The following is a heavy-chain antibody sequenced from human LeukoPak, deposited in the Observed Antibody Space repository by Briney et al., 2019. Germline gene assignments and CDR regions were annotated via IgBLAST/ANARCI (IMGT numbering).Heavy chain of an antibody. V-gene: IGHV3-23*01. CDR2: ISGSGGST. Sequence: GGSLRLSCAASGFTFSSYAMSWVRQAPGKGLEWVSAISGSGGSTYYADSVKGRFTISRDNSKNTLYLQMNSLRAEDTAVYYCAKFFMIVVVSEFQEGFDPWGQGTLVTVSS. D-gene: IGHD3-22*01. J-gene: IGHJ5*02. CDR1: GFTFSSYA. CDR3: AKFFMIVVVSEFQEGFDP.